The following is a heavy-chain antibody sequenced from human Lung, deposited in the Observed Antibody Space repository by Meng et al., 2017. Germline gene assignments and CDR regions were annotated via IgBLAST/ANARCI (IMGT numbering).Heavy chain of an antibody. D-gene: IGHD4-11*01. CDR3: ARGPTTMAHDFDY. Sequence: VRLKQRGAGLLKPSATLSPTCVVSGGSFSDYYWSWIRQPPGKGLEWIGEINHSGSTNYNPSLESRATISVDTSQNNLSLKLSSVTAADSAVYYCARGPTTMAHDFDYWGQGTLVTVSS. CDR1: GGSFSDYY. V-gene: IGHV4-34*01. J-gene: IGHJ4*02. CDR2: INHSGST.